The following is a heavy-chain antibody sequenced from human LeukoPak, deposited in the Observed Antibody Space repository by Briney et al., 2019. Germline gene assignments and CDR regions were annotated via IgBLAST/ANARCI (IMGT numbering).Heavy chain of an antibody. Sequence: GGSLRLSCAASGFTFSDYYMSWLRQAPGKGLEWVSYISGSGSTIYYSDSVKGRFTLSRDNAKNSLYLQMNRPRVDDTAVYFCAREDYYYASGFWGQGTLVTVYS. CDR2: ISGSGSTI. J-gene: IGHJ4*02. CDR1: GFTFSDYY. V-gene: IGHV3-11*04. D-gene: IGHD3-10*01. CDR3: AREDYYYASGF.